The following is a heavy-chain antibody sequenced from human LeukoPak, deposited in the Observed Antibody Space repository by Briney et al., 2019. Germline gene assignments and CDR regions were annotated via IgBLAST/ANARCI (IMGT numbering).Heavy chain of an antibody. CDR1: GGSFSGYY. D-gene: IGHD5-18*01. CDR3: ARVGLDTSYGMDV. CDR2: INHSGST. V-gene: IGHV4-34*01. Sequence: SETLSLTCAVYGGSFSGYYWSWIRQPPGKGLEWIGEINHSGSTNYNPSLKSRVTISVDTSKNQFSLKLSSVTAVDTAVYYCARVGLDTSYGMDVWGKGTTVTVSS. J-gene: IGHJ6*04.